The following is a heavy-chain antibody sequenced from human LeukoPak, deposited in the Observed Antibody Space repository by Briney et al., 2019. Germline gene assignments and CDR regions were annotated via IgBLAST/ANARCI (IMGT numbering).Heavy chain of an antibody. J-gene: IGHJ4*02. V-gene: IGHV3-74*01. D-gene: IGHD2/OR15-2a*01. CDR3: ARIDGTTTGSDY. CDR2: MNTDGSST. Sequence: GGSLRLSCAASGFTFSSYWMHWVRQAPGKGLVWVSRMNTDGSSTTYADSVKGRFTISRDNAKNTLYLQMNSLRAEDTAVYYCARIDGTTTGSDYWGQGTLVTVSS. CDR1: GFTFSSYW.